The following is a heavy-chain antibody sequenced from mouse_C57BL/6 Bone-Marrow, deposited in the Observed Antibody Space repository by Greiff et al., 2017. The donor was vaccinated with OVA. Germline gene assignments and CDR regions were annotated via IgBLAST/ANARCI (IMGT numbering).Heavy chain of an antibody. V-gene: IGHV3-6*01. Sequence: ESGPGLVKPSQSLSLTCSVTGYSITSGYYWNWIRQFPGDKLEWMGYISYDGSNNYNPSLKNRISITRDTSKNQFFLKLNSVTTEDTATYYCARGTHSKVDYWGQGTTLTVSS. CDR3: ARGTHSKVDY. CDR1: GYSITSGYY. J-gene: IGHJ2*01. D-gene: IGHD2-5*01. CDR2: ISYDGSN.